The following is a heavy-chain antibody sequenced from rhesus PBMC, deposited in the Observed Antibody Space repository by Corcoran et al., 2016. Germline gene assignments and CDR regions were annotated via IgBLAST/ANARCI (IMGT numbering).Heavy chain of an antibody. CDR1: GGSISRSY. Sequence: QLQLQESGPGLVKPSETLSVTCAVSGGSISRSYWSWIRQAPGKRLEWIGYIYGSGSSTNYNPSLKSRVTLSVDTSKNQLSLKLSSVTAADTAVYYCARVGSGSYYDYWGQGVLVTVSS. V-gene: IGHV4-169*01. J-gene: IGHJ4*01. CDR2: IYGSGSST. D-gene: IGHD3-16*01. CDR3: ARVGSGSYYDY.